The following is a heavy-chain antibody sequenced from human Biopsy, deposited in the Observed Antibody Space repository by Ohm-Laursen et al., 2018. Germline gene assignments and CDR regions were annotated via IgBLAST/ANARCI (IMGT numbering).Heavy chain of an antibody. CDR3: VRGVDYYDPYHYYALDV. Sequence: SETLSLTCAVYGESFNGYYWSWIRQTPGKGLEWIGEINHSGRTNYNPSLKSQVTISVDTFKNQFSLKVRSVTAADTAVYYCVRGVDYYDPYHYYALDVWGQGTTVTVSS. J-gene: IGHJ6*02. CDR2: INHSGRT. V-gene: IGHV4-34*01. D-gene: IGHD3-22*01. CDR1: GESFNGYY.